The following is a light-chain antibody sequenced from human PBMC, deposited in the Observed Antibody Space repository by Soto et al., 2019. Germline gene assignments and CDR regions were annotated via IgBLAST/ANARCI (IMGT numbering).Light chain of an antibody. CDR1: SGHSSYA. V-gene: IGLV4-69*01. CDR2: LNSDGSH. J-gene: IGLJ1*01. CDR3: QTWGSGIHYV. Sequence: QPVLTQSPSASASLGASVKLTCTLSSGHSSYAIAWHQQQPEKGPRYLMKLNSDGSHSKGDGIPDRVSGSSSGAERYLTISSLQSEDEADDYFQTWGSGIHYVFGTGTKLTVL.